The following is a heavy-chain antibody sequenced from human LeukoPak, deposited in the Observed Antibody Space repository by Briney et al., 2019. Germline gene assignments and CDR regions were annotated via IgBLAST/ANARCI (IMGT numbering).Heavy chain of an antibody. Sequence: PSETLSLTCTVSGGSISSYYWSWIRQPPGKGLGWIGYIYTSGSTNYNPSLKSRVTISVDTSKNQFSLKLSSVTAADTAVYYCARHGPEFYDFWSGYYAGPFDYWGQGTLVTVSS. CDR3: ARHGPEFYDFWSGYYAGPFDY. V-gene: IGHV4-4*09. CDR2: IYTSGST. CDR1: GGSISSYY. D-gene: IGHD3-3*01. J-gene: IGHJ4*02.